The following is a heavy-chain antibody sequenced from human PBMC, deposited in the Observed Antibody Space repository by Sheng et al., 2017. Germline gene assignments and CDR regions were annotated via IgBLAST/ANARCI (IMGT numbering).Heavy chain of an antibody. V-gene: IGHV3-7*01. CDR3: AREWGD. CDR2: IKEDGGEK. J-gene: IGHJ3*01. D-gene: IGHD3-16*01. CDR1: GFTFSSHW. Sequence: EVQLVESGGDLVQPGGSLRLSCAASGFTFSSHWMHWVRQAPGRGLEWVANIKEDGGEKYYVESVKGRFTISRDNTKNSLYLQMNTLRAEDTAVYYCAREWGDWGQGDNGHRLF.